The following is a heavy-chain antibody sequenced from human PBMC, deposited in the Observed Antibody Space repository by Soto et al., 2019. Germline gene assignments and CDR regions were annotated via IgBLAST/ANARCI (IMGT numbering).Heavy chain of an antibody. Sequence: VGSLRLSCAASGFTFSSYAMSWVRQAPGKGLEWVSAISGSGGSTYYADSVKGRFTISRDNSKNTLYLQMNSLRAEDTAVYYCAKDEGYSSGWSFDYWGQGTLVTVSS. CDR2: ISGSGGST. D-gene: IGHD6-19*01. V-gene: IGHV3-23*01. CDR1: GFTFSSYA. CDR3: AKDEGYSSGWSFDY. J-gene: IGHJ4*02.